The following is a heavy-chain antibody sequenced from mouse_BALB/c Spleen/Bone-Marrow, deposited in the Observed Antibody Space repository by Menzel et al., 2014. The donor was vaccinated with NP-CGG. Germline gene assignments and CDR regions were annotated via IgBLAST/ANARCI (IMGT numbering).Heavy chain of an antibody. V-gene: IGHV14-3*02. CDR2: IDHASGYS. CDR1: VFNIKDTY. J-gene: IGHJ2*01. Sequence: VQLQQSGTDLVKPGASAKLSCTASVFNIKDTYMHWVKQRPEQGLDWIGRIDHASGYSQYDPKYLGRAAIREDPSFNTSYLRLSSLTTEDTSVYYCASLTGTFDYWGQGTPLTVSS. CDR3: ASLTGTFDY. D-gene: IGHD4-1*01.